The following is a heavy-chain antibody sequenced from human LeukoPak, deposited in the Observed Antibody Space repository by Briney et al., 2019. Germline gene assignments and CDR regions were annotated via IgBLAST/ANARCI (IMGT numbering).Heavy chain of an antibody. CDR2: MNPNSGNT. V-gene: IGHV1-8*01. J-gene: IGHJ6*03. Sequence: ASVKVSCKASGYTFTSYDINWVRQATGQGLEWMGWMNPNSGNTGYAQKFQGRVTMTRNTSISTAYMELSSLRSEDTAVYYCARLSPGTTTGYYYYCMDVWGKGTTVTVSS. CDR3: ARLSPGTTTGYYYYCMDV. CDR1: GYTFTSYD. D-gene: IGHD4-17*01.